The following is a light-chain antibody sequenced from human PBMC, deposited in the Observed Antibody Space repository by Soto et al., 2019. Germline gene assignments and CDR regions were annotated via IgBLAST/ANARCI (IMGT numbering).Light chain of an antibody. CDR1: ESVSSN. V-gene: IGKV3-15*01. Sequence: EIVMTQSPATLSVSPGERATLSCRASESVSSNLACYQQKYGQAPRLLIYGVSTRATGIPARFSGSGSGTEFTLTISSLQSEDFAFYYCQQYNKWPLTFGGGTKVDIK. J-gene: IGKJ4*01. CDR3: QQYNKWPLT. CDR2: GVS.